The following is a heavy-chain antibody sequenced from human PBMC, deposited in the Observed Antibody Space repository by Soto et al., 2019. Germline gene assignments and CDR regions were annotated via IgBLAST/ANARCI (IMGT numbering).Heavy chain of an antibody. J-gene: IGHJ6*02. V-gene: IGHV5-51*01. CDR1: GYSFTSYW. D-gene: IGHD3-3*01. Sequence: GESLKISCKGSGYSFTSYWIGWVRQMPGKGLEWMGIIYPGDSDTRYSPSFQGQVTISADKSISTAYLQWSSLKASDTAMYYCARYYFDFWSGYTAHYYYGMDVWGQGTTVTVSS. CDR3: ARYYFDFWSGYTAHYYYGMDV. CDR2: IYPGDSDT.